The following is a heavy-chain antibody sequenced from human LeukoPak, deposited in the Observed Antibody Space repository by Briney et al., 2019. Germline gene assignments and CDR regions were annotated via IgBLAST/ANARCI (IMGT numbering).Heavy chain of an antibody. CDR2: ITGYNANA. V-gene: IGHV1-18*01. D-gene: IGHD3-22*01. Sequence: ASVKVSCKASGYTFTSYGISWVRQAPGQGLEWTGWITGYNANAKYAQNLQGRVTMTTDTSTGTAYMDLRSLRSDDTAVYYCARVYYYDSSGHNWFDPWGQGTLVTVSS. CDR1: GYTFTSYG. CDR3: ARVYYYDSSGHNWFDP. J-gene: IGHJ5*02.